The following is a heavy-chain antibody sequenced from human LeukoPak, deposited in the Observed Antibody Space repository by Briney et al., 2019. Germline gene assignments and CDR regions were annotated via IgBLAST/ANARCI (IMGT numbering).Heavy chain of an antibody. CDR2: IYYSGST. Sequence: SETLSLTCTVSGGSISSSSYYWGWIRQPPGKGLEWIGSIYYSGSTYYNPSLKGRVTISVDTSKNQFSLKLSSVTAADTAVYYCARTSHYYDSSGFDFDYWGQGTLVTVSS. D-gene: IGHD3-22*01. CDR1: GGSISSSSYY. CDR3: ARTSHYYDSSGFDFDY. J-gene: IGHJ4*02. V-gene: IGHV4-39*01.